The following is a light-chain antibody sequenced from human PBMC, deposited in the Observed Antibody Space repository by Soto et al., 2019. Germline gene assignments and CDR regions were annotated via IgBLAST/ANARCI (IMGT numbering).Light chain of an antibody. CDR2: GAS. CDR3: QQYGSSPPIT. J-gene: IGKJ5*01. CDR1: QSVSSSY. V-gene: IGKV3-20*01. Sequence: EIVLTQSPGTLSLSPGERATLSCRASQSVSSSYLAWYQQKPGQAPRLLIYGASSRATGIPDRFSGSGSGTDFTLTISRLEPDDFAVYYCQQYGSSPPITFGQGTQLEIK.